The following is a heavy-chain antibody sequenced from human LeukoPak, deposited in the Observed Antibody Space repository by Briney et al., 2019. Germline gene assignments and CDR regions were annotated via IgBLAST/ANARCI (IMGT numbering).Heavy chain of an antibody. Sequence: GWSLRLSCAASGFTFSSYAMHWVRLAPGKGLEWVAVISYDGSNKYYADSVKGRFTISRDNSKNTLYLQMNSLRAEDTAVYYCARDIQRYSSSWYRFGDYWGQGTLVTVSS. V-gene: IGHV3-30-3*01. CDR2: ISYDGSNK. D-gene: IGHD6-13*01. CDR1: GFTFSSYA. J-gene: IGHJ4*02. CDR3: ARDIQRYSSSWYRFGDY.